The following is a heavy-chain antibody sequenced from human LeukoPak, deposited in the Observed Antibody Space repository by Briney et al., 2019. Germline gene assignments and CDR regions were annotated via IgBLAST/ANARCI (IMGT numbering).Heavy chain of an antibody. CDR3: ARDKFYDVYGWFDP. D-gene: IGHD5/OR15-5a*01. J-gene: IGHJ5*02. CDR2: ISYDGSNK. CDR1: GFTFSSYG. Sequence: GGSLRLSCAASGFTFSSYGMHWVRQAPGKGLEWVAVISYDGSNKYYADSVKGRFTISRDNSKNTLYLQMNSLRAEDTAVYYCARDKFYDVYGWFDPWGQGTLVTVSS. V-gene: IGHV3-30*03.